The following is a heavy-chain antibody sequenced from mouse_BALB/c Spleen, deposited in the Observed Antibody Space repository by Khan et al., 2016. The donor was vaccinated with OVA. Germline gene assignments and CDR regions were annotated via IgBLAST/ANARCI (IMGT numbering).Heavy chain of an antibody. CDR2: ISYSGNT. CDR3: ARVYGGDFDY. V-gene: IGHV3-2*02. CDR1: GYSIASDYA. Sequence: EVKLEVSGPGLAKPSQSLSLTCTVTGYSIASDYAWNWIRQFPGNKLEWMGFISYSGNTNYNPSLKSRISITRDTSKNQFFLQLNSVTSEDTATYYCARVYGGDFDYWGQGTTLTVSS. D-gene: IGHD1-1*01. J-gene: IGHJ2*01.